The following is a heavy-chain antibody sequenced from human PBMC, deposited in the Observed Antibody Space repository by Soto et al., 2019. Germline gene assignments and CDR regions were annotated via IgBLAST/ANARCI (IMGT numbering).Heavy chain of an antibody. CDR3: AKDPGGFVEGSGNYEH. Sequence: GGSLRLSCAASGFTFSTFGMHWVRQAPGKGLEWVAVISYDESNKYYADSVKGRFTISRDNSKNTLYLQMNSLRPEDTAVYYCAKDPGGFVEGSGNYEHWGQGTLVTVSS. CDR1: GFTFSTFG. V-gene: IGHV3-30*18. J-gene: IGHJ4*02. D-gene: IGHD3-10*01. CDR2: ISYDESNK.